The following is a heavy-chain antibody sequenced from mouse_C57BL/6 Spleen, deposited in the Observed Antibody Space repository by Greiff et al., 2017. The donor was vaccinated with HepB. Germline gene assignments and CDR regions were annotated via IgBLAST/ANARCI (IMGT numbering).Heavy chain of an antibody. CDR3: ARETGTSGYYFDY. V-gene: IGHV1-22*01. J-gene: IGHJ2*01. CDR2: INPNNGGT. D-gene: IGHD4-1*01. Sequence: EVQLQQSGPELVKPGASVKMSCKASGYTFTDYNMHWVKQSHGKSLEWIGYINPNNGGTSYNQKFKGKATLTVNKSSSTAYMELRSLTSEDSAVYYGARETGTSGYYFDYWGQGTTLTVSS. CDR1: GYTFTDYN.